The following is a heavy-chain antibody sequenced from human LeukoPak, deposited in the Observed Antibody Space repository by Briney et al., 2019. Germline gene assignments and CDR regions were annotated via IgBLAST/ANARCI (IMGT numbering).Heavy chain of an antibody. D-gene: IGHD6-19*01. J-gene: IGHJ4*02. V-gene: IGHV4-59*08. Sequence: PSETLSLTCTDSGGCISSYYWSWIRQPPGKGLEWIGYIYYSGSTHYNPSLKSRVTISVDTSKNQFSLKLSSVTAADTAVYYCARGHSSGWPFDYWGQGTLVTVSS. CDR3: ARGHSSGWPFDY. CDR2: IYYSGST. CDR1: GGCISSYY.